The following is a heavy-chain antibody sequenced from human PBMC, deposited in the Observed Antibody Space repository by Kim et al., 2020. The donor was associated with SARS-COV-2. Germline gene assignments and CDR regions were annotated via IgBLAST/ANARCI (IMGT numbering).Heavy chain of an antibody. J-gene: IGHJ3*02. CDR2: IYSGGST. Sequence: GGSLRLSCAASGFTVSSNYMSWVRQAPGKGLEWDSVIYSGGSTYYADSVKGRFTISRDNSKNTLYLQMNSLRAEDTAVYYCARDYSYCGGDCYSVAFDIWGQGTMVTVSS. CDR1: GFTVSSNY. CDR3: ARDYSYCGGDCYSVAFDI. D-gene: IGHD2-21*02. V-gene: IGHV3-66*01.